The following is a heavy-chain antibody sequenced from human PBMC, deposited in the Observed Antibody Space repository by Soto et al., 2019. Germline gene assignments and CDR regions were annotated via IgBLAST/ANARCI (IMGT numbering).Heavy chain of an antibody. D-gene: IGHD5-12*01. CDR1: GFTFSSYA. CDR2: ISGSGGST. CDR3: AKDRSKRWLQPSNWFDP. Sequence: GGSLRLSCAASGFTFSSYAMSWVRQAPGEGLEWVSAISGSGGSTYYADSVKGRFTISRDNSKNTLYLQMNSLRAEDTAVYYCAKDRSKRWLQPSNWFDPWGQGTLVTVSS. V-gene: IGHV3-23*01. J-gene: IGHJ5*02.